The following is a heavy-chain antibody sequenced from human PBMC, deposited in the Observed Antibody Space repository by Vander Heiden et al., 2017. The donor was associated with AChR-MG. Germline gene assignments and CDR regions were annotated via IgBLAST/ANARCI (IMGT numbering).Heavy chain of an antibody. Sequence: EVQLVESGGGLVQPGRSLRPYWAAPGFTFCDYAMHWVRQAPGKGLEWVSGISWNSGSIGYADSLKGRFTISRDNAKNSLYLQMNSLSAEDTALYYCAKDKDSSSRLRGGMDVWGQGTTVTVSS. D-gene: IGHD6-13*01. CDR3: AKDKDSSSRLRGGMDV. V-gene: IGHV3-9*01. J-gene: IGHJ6*02. CDR1: GFTFCDYA. CDR2: ISWNSGSI.